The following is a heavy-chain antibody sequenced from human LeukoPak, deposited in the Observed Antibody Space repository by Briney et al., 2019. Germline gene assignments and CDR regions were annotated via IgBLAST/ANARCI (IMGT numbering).Heavy chain of an antibody. D-gene: IGHD2-2*01. CDR2: IYYSGST. V-gene: IGHV4-59*01. J-gene: IGHJ2*01. CDR3: ARGPAPWYFDL. CDR1: GGSISNYY. Sequence: TASETLSLTCTVSGGSISNYYWRWLRQPPGKGLEWIGYIYYSGSTSYNPSLKSRVTISVDTSKNQFSLKLNSVTAADTAVYYCARGPAPWYFDLWGRGTLVTVSS.